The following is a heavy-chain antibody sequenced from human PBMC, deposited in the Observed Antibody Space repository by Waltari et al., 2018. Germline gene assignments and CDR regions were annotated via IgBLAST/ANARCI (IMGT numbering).Heavy chain of an antibody. CDR2: IPYNGAP. V-gene: IGHV4-39*01. CDR3: ATYIGASVGTAAFDV. CDR1: GGSITTNRHY. Sequence: QLQLQDSGPGLVKPSETLALTCSVSGGSITTNRHYWGWIRQPPGQGLEWIGTIPYNGAPYSSPSLRGRLTLSRDTTMNQLSLKLGSVTAADTAVYYCATYIGASVGTAAFDVWGQGTMVTVSS. J-gene: IGHJ3*01. D-gene: IGHD5-12*01.